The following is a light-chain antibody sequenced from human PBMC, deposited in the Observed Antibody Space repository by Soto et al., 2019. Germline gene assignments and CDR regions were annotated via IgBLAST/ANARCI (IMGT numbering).Light chain of an antibody. V-gene: IGLV3-25*02. CDR1: ALPKQY. CDR2: KDT. CDR3: QSVDSSSTYYV. Sequence: SYELTQPPSVSVSPGQTARITCSGDALPKQYAYWYQQKSGQAPTLIIYKDTERPSGIPERFSGSSSGTKVTLTISGVQAEDEADYYCQSVDSSSTYYVFGTGSKVTVL. J-gene: IGLJ1*01.